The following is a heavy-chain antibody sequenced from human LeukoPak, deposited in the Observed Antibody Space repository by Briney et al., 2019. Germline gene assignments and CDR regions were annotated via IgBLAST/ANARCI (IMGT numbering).Heavy chain of an antibody. D-gene: IGHD2-8*01. V-gene: IGHV1-46*01. CDR1: GYTFTSYY. Sequence: ASVKVSCKASGYTFTSYYMHWVRQAPGQGLEWMGIINPSGGSTSYAQKFQGRVTMTRDMSTSTVYMELSSLRSEDTAVYYCARSRKGYCTNGVCYTSDASDIWGQGTMVTVSS. J-gene: IGHJ3*02. CDR2: INPSGGST. CDR3: ARSRKGYCTNGVCYTSDASDI.